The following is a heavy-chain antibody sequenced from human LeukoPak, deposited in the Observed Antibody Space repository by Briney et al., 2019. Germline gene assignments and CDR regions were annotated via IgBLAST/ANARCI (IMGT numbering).Heavy chain of an antibody. CDR3: ARMIDGYYYYYYGMDV. CDR2: MNPNSGNT. V-gene: IGHV1-8*01. Sequence: VSVKVSCKASGYTFTSYDINWVRQATGQGLEWMGWMNPNSGNTGYAQKFQGRVTMTRNTSISTAYMELSSLRSEDTAVYYCARMIDGYYYYYYGMDVWGQGTTVTVSS. D-gene: IGHD3-22*01. CDR1: GYTFTSYD. J-gene: IGHJ6*02.